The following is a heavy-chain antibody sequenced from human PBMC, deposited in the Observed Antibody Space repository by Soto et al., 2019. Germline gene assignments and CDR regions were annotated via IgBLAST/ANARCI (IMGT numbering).Heavy chain of an antibody. Sequence: PGESLKISCSGVGYSFTSYWIGWVRQMPGKGLEWMGIICPGDSDTRYSPSFQGQVTISADKSISTVYLQWSSLKASDTAMYYCARGYCTTNICDPWFDPWGQGTLVTVSS. CDR1: GYSFTSYW. CDR3: ARGYCTTNICDPWFDP. J-gene: IGHJ5*02. V-gene: IGHV5-51*01. CDR2: ICPGDSDT. D-gene: IGHD2-8*01.